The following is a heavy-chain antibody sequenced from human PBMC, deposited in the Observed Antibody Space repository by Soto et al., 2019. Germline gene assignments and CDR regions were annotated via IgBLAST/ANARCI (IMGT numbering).Heavy chain of an antibody. CDR3: ARYLYCGYNWFDP. Sequence: QVQLQQWGAGLLKPSETLSLTCAVYGGSFSGYYWSWIRQPPGKGLEWIGEINHSGSTNYNPSLQSRVTISVDTSKNQCSLKLSSVTAADTAVYYCARYLYCGYNWFDPWGQGTLVTVSS. V-gene: IGHV4-34*01. CDR2: INHSGST. D-gene: IGHD2-21*01. CDR1: GGSFSGYY. J-gene: IGHJ5*02.